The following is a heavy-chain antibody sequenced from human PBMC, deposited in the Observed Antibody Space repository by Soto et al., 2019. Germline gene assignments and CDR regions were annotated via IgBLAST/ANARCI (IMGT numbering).Heavy chain of an antibody. D-gene: IGHD1-20*01. Sequence: GGSLRLSCAASGFTFSNAWMSWVRQAPGKGLEWVGRIKSKTDGGTTDYAAPVKGRFTISRDDSKNTLYLQMNSLKTEDTAVYFCARGNWNYYYGFEVWGQGTTVSV. CDR3: ARGNWNYYYGFEV. CDR1: GFTFSNAW. J-gene: IGHJ6*02. CDR2: IKSKTDGGTT. V-gene: IGHV3-15*01.